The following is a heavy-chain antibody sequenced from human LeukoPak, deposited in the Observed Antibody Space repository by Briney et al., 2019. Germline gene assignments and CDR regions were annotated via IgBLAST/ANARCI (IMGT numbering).Heavy chain of an antibody. CDR2: IGTISDT. V-gene: IGHV3-13*01. CDR3: ARKGDGAFDI. Sequence: GGSLRLSCAASGFTFSSYDMHWVRQDTGKGLEWVSAIGTISDTYYTGSVKGRFTISRENAKNSLYLQMNSLRAGDTAAYYCARKGDGAFDIWGQGTMVTVSS. J-gene: IGHJ3*02. CDR1: GFTFSSYD. D-gene: IGHD3-16*01.